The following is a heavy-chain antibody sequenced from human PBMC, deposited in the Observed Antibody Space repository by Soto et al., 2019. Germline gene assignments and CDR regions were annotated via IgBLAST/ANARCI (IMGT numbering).Heavy chain of an antibody. Sequence: SETLSLTCAVYGGSFSGYYCSWIRQPPGTGLECIGEINHSGSTNSNRSLKSQVTISVDTSKNQVSLELSSVTAADTAVYYCAREARAVAGKRYFQHWGQGTLVTVSS. V-gene: IGHV4-34*01. D-gene: IGHD6-19*01. J-gene: IGHJ1*01. CDR2: INHSGST. CDR1: GGSFSGYY. CDR3: AREARAVAGKRYFQH.